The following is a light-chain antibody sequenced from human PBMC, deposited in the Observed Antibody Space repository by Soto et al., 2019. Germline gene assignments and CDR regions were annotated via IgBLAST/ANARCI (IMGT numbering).Light chain of an antibody. Sequence: DIQMTQSPSTLSTSVGDRVTITCRASQSINNWLAWYQQKPGKAPKLLIYKASSLESGVPSRFSGSGSGTEFTLGISSLQPDDFATYYCQQYNTYSPTFGQGTNVEIK. V-gene: IGKV1-5*03. CDR2: KAS. J-gene: IGKJ1*01. CDR3: QQYNTYSPT. CDR1: QSINNW.